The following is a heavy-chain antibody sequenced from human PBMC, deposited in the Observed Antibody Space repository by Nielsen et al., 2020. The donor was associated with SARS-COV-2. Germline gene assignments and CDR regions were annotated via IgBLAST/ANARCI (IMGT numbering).Heavy chain of an antibody. V-gene: IGHV3-23*01. CDR1: GFTFSSYA. Sequence: GGSLRLSCAASGFTFSSYAMSWVRQAPGKGLEWVSAISGSGGSTYYADSVKGRFTISRDNSKNTLYLQMNSLRAEDTAVYYCAKVDKWSIAARNIDYWGQGTLVTVSS. J-gene: IGHJ4*02. CDR2: ISGSGGST. CDR3: AKVDKWSIAARNIDY. D-gene: IGHD6-6*01.